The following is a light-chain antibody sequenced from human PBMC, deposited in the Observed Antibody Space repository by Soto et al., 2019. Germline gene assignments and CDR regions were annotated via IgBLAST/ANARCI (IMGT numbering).Light chain of an antibody. J-gene: IGLJ2*01. CDR1: TSDVGSYNL. V-gene: IGLV2-23*02. CDR2: EVS. CDR3: CSYATPRQ. Sequence: QSALTQPASVSGSPGQSITISCTGTTSDVGSYNLVSWYQQHPGKAPKLIIYEVSERPSGVSTRFSGSKSGNMASLTISGLQAEDEAEYCCCSYATPRQFGGGTKLTVL.